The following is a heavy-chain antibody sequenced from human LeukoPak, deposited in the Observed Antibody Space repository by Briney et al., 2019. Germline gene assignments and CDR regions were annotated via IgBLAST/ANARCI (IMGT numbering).Heavy chain of an antibody. CDR3: ATSETTHDAFDI. CDR2: ITGSGENT. J-gene: IGHJ3*02. V-gene: IGHV3-23*01. CDR1: GFAFASYA. Sequence: GGSLRLSCAASGFAFASYAMGWVRQSPGKRLEWVSGITGSGENTYYAGSVKGRFTISRDNSKNTLYLQMNSLRAEDTAVYYCATSETTHDAFDIWGQGTMVTVSS. D-gene: IGHD4-17*01.